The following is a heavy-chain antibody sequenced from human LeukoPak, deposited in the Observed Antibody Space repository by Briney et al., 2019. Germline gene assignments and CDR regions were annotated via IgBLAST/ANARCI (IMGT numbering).Heavy chain of an antibody. D-gene: IGHD6-19*01. CDR1: GGSFSGYY. Sequence: SETLSLTCAVYGGSFSGYYWSWIRQPPGKGLEWIGEINHSGSTNYNPSLKSRVTISVDTSKNQFSLKLSSVTAADTAVYYCARGRRDYSSGWYYDLYYFDYWGQGTLVTVSS. J-gene: IGHJ4*02. CDR3: ARGRRDYSSGWYYDLYYFDY. V-gene: IGHV4-34*01. CDR2: INHSGST.